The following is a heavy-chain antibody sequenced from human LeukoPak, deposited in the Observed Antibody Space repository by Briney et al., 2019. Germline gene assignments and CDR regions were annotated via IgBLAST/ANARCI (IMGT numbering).Heavy chain of an antibody. D-gene: IGHD2-21*02. CDR2: ISGSGGST. CDR3: AKDRENVVVTDY. V-gene: IGHV3-23*01. Sequence: GGSLRLSCAASGFTFSSYGMSWVRQAPGKGLEWVSAISGSGGSTYYADSVKGRFTISRDNSKNTLYLQMNSLRAEDTAVYYCAKDRENVVVTDYWGQGTLVTVSS. J-gene: IGHJ4*02. CDR1: GFTFSSYG.